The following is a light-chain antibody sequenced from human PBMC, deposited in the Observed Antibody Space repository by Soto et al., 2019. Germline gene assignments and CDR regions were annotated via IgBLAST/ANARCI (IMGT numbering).Light chain of an antibody. CDR3: QQTYSSFIT. V-gene: IGKV1-39*01. CDR1: QSISNS. J-gene: IGKJ5*01. CDR2: TTS. Sequence: DIQMTQSPSTLSASVGDRVPITCRASQSISNSLNWYQQKSGKAPKLLISTTSTLESGVPSRFSGSGSGTDFTLTISPLQPEDFATYYCQQTYSSFITFGQGTRLEIK.